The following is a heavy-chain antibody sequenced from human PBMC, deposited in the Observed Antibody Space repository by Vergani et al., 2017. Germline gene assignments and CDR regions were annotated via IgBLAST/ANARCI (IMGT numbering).Heavy chain of an antibody. CDR3: AGPQGTSAYYYGGFDY. J-gene: IGHJ4*02. V-gene: IGHV3-23*01. D-gene: IGHD3-22*01. CDR2: ISSDGGST. CDR1: GFIFSTYA. Sequence: EVQLLESGGGLVQPGGSLRLSCTASGFIFSTYAMTWVRQAPGKGLEWVSTISSDGGSTYYADSVKGRFTISRDNSKNTLSLQMNSLTAEDTAIYYCAGPQGTSAYYYGGFDYWSQGILVTVSS.